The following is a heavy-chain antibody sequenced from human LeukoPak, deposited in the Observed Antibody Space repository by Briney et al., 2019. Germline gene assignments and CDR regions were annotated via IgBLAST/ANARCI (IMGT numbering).Heavy chain of an antibody. CDR1: GFTFSSYA. V-gene: IGHV3-21*01. CDR2: ISSSSSYI. CDR3: ARAGREMATIPPDY. J-gene: IGHJ4*02. Sequence: GGSLRLSCAASGFTFSSYAMNWVRQAPGKGLEWVSSISSSSSYIYYADSVKGRFTISRDNAKNSLYLQMDSLRAEDTAVYYCARAGREMATIPPDYRGQGTLVTVSS. D-gene: IGHD5-12*01.